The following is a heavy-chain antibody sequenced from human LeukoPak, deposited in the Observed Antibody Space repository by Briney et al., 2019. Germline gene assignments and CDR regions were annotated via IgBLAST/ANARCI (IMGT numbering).Heavy chain of an antibody. D-gene: IGHD2-2*01. Sequence: GGSLRLSCAASEYPLRSNWMTSVRQAPGKGQGRVANIKQEGSQTYYVESVKGGFTISRDNAQNALYLQLNSLSAKDTAGYYCATVRPDEGSGNSYYRDLHIWGQGTKVTVAS. J-gene: IGHJ3*02. CDR2: IKQEGSQT. CDR1: EYPLRSNW. CDR3: ATVRPDEGSGNSYYRDLHI. V-gene: IGHV3-7*01.